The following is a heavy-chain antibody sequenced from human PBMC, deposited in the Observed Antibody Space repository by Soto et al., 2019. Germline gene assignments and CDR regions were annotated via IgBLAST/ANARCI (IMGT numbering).Heavy chain of an antibody. CDR1: GFSLSTSGVG. Sequence: GSGPTLVNPTQTLTLTCTFSGFSLSTSGVGVGWIRQPPGKALEWLALIYWDDDKRYSPSLKSRLTITKDTSKNQVVLTMTNMDPVDTATYYCAHSFHDYGDYDLLREAGYFDYWGQGTLVTVSS. J-gene: IGHJ4*02. V-gene: IGHV2-5*02. D-gene: IGHD4-17*01. CDR2: IYWDDDK. CDR3: AHSFHDYGDYDLLREAGYFDY.